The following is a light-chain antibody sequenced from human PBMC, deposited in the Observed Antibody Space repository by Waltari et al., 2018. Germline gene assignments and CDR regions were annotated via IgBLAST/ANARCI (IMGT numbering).Light chain of an antibody. V-gene: IGKV3-20*01. CDR3: QKYSSSPWT. CDR2: GAS. CDR1: QSVSRY. Sequence: VILTQSPATLSLSPGERATLSCRASQSVSRYLAWYQQKPGQAPRLLIYGASSRATGIPDRFSGSGSGTEFTLTISSLEPEDCAVYYCQKYSSSPWTFGQGTKVEIK. J-gene: IGKJ1*01.